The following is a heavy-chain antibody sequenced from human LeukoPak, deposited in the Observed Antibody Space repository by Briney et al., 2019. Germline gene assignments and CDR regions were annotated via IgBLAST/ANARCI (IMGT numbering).Heavy chain of an antibody. D-gene: IGHD3-3*01. CDR1: GGSISSSNW. CDR3: ARTADYDFWSGYNY. J-gene: IGHJ4*02. V-gene: IGHV4-61*01. CDR2: IYYSGST. Sequence: SETLSLTCAVSGGSISSSNWWSWIRQPPGKGLEWIGYIYYSGSTNYNPSLKSRVTISVDTSKNQFSLKLSSVTAADTAVYYCARTADYDFWSGYNYWGQGTLVTVSS.